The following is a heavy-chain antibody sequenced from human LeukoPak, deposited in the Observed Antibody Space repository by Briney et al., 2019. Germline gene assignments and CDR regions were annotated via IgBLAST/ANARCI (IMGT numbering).Heavy chain of an antibody. D-gene: IGHD5-18*01. CDR3: ARDWGVGGYSYGNAFDI. CDR1: GGTFSSYT. J-gene: IGHJ3*02. CDR2: IIPILGIA. Sequence: EASVNVSCKASGGTFSSYTISRVRQAPGQGLEWRGRIIPILGIANYAQKFQGRVTITADKSTSTAYMELSSLRSEDTAVYYCARDWGVGGYSYGNAFDIWGQGTMVTVSS. V-gene: IGHV1-69*04.